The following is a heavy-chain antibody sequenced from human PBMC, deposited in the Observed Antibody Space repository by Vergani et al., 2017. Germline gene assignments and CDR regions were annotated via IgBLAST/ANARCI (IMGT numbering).Heavy chain of an antibody. D-gene: IGHD3-9*01. J-gene: IGHJ4*02. CDR2: IIPILGIA. V-gene: IGHV1-69*04. CDR1: GGTFSSYA. Sequence: QVQLVQSGAEVKKPGSSVKVSCKASGGTFSSYAISWVRQAPGQGLEWMGRIIPILGIANYAQKFQGRVTITADKSTSTAYMELSSLRSEDTAVYYCAREDYDILTGYTFDYWGQGTLVTVSS. CDR3: AREDYDILTGYTFDY.